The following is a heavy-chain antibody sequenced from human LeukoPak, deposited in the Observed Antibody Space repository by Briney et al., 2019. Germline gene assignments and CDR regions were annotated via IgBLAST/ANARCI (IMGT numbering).Heavy chain of an antibody. Sequence: ASVKVSCKASGYTFTSYGISWVRQAPGQGLEWMGWISAYSGNTNYAQKFQGRVTMTTDTSTSTVYMELRSLTSDDTAVYYCARVRIVGAFDYWGQGTLVNVSS. CDR3: ARVRIVGAFDY. CDR1: GYTFTSYG. J-gene: IGHJ4*02. D-gene: IGHD1-26*01. CDR2: ISAYSGNT. V-gene: IGHV1-18*01.